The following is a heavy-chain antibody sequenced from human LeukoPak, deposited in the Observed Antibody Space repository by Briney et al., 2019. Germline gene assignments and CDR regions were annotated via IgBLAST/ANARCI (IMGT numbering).Heavy chain of an antibody. CDR2: ISAYNGNT. CDR3: ARAGLIGYSYGYESDY. J-gene: IGHJ4*02. Sequence: GASVKVSCKASGYTFTSYGISWVRQAPGQGLEWMGWISAYNGNTSYAQKLQGRVTMTTDTSTSTACMELRSLRSDDTAVYYCARAGLIGYSYGYESDYWGQGTLVTVSS. CDR1: GYTFTSYG. V-gene: IGHV1-18*01. D-gene: IGHD5-18*01.